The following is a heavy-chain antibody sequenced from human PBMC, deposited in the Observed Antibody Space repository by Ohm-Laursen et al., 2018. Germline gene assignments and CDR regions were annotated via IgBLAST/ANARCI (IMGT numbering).Heavy chain of an antibody. CDR3: AREYSSSSGRAFDI. Sequence: SLRLSCSASGITFSTYTMNWVRQAPGKGLEWVSYISSSSRTIYYADSVKGRFTISRDNAKNSLYLQMKSLRAEDTAVYYCAREYSSSSGRAFDIWGQGTMVTVSS. CDR1: GITFSTYT. V-gene: IGHV3-48*01. D-gene: IGHD6-6*01. J-gene: IGHJ3*02. CDR2: ISSSSRTI.